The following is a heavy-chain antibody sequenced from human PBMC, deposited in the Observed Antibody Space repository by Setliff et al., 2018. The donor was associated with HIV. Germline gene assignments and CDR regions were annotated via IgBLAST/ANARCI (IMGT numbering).Heavy chain of an antibody. CDR3: ARDVSWRVRTYIDY. CDR2: ISSSSRSK. D-gene: IGHD3-3*01. Sequence: GGSLRLSCAASGFTFSSYAMSWVRQAPGKGLEWVPSISSSSRSKYYADSVKGRFTISRDNAKNSLYLQMNSLTAEDTAVYYCARDVSWRVRTYIDYWGQGALVTVSS. CDR1: GFTFSSYA. J-gene: IGHJ4*02. V-gene: IGHV3-21*01.